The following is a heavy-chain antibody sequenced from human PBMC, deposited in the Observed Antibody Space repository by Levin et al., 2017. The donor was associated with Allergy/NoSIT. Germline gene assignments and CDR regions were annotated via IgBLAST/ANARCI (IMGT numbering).Heavy chain of an antibody. CDR1: GYTFNNYG. CDR3: ARDYDYVWGSYRHTFYY. CDR2: ISAYNGDR. D-gene: IGHD3-16*02. V-gene: IGHV1-18*01. J-gene: IGHJ4*02. Sequence: GESLKISCKASGYTFNNYGITWVRQAPGQGLEWMGWISAYNGDRNYAQRLQGRVTMTTDTSTSTAYMELRSLRSDDTAVYYCARDYDYVWGSYRHTFYYWGQGTLVTVSS.